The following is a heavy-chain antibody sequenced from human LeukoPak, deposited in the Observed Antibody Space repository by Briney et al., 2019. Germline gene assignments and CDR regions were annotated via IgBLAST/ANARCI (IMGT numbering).Heavy chain of an antibody. Sequence: GSLRLSCAASGFTFRSYSMKWVRQAPGKGLEWVSSISSSSSYIYYADSVKGRFTISRDNAKNLLYLQMNSLRAEDTAVYYCARYSDTGYSSSWYSTPFDYWGQGTLVTVSS. CDR2: ISSSSSYI. CDR3: ARYSDTGYSSSWYSTPFDY. V-gene: IGHV3-21*06. J-gene: IGHJ4*02. CDR1: GFTFRSYS. D-gene: IGHD6-13*01.